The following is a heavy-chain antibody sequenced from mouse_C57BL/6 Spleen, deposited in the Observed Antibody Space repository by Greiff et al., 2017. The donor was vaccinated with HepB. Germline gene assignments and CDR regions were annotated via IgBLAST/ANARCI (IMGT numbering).Heavy chain of an antibody. CDR3: ARSGDYDPFAY. Sequence: VQLVESGAELVKPGASVKISCKASGYAFSSYWMNWVKQRPGKGLEWIGQIYPGDGDTNYNGKFKGKATLTADKSSSTAYMQLSSLTSEDSAVYFCARSGDYDPFAYWGQGTLVTVSA. V-gene: IGHV1-80*01. D-gene: IGHD2-4*01. J-gene: IGHJ3*01. CDR2: IYPGDGDT. CDR1: GYAFSSYW.